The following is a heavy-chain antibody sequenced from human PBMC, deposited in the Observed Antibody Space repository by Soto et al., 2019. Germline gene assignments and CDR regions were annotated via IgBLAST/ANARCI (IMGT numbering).Heavy chain of an antibody. Sequence: GESLKISCKGSGYSFTSYWIGWVRQMPGKGLEWMGIIYPGDSDTRYSPSFQGQVTISADKSISTAYLQWSSLKASDTAMYYCARAPRITIFGVALDNDMDVWDQGTTVTVSS. J-gene: IGHJ6*02. V-gene: IGHV5-51*01. CDR2: IYPGDSDT. CDR1: GYSFTSYW. D-gene: IGHD3-3*01. CDR3: ARAPRITIFGVALDNDMDV.